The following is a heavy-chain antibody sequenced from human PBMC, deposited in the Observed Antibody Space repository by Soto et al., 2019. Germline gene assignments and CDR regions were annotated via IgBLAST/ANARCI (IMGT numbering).Heavy chain of an antibody. Sequence: GSLKISFKGSGYSFTSYWIGWVRQMPGKGLEWMGIIYPGDSDTRYSPSFQGQVTISADKSISTAYLQWSSLKASDTAMYYCATLHAARSWFDPWGQGTLVTVSS. D-gene: IGHD6-6*01. J-gene: IGHJ5*02. CDR3: ATLHAARSWFDP. V-gene: IGHV5-51*01. CDR1: GYSFTSYW. CDR2: IYPGDSDT.